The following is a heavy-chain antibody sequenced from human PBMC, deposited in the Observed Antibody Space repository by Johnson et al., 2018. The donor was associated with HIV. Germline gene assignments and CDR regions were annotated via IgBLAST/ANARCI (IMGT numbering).Heavy chain of an antibody. CDR2: ISWNSGSI. CDR1: GFTFDDYA. CDR3: ARDGVYSSPWDAFDI. J-gene: IGHJ3*02. D-gene: IGHD6-13*01. Sequence: VQLVESGGGLVQPGRSLRLSCAASGFTFDDYAMHWVRQAPGKGLEWVSGISWNSGSIGYADSVKGRFTISRDNAKNSLYLQMNSLRVEDTAVYYCARDGVYSSPWDAFDIWGQGTMVIVSS. V-gene: IGHV3-9*01.